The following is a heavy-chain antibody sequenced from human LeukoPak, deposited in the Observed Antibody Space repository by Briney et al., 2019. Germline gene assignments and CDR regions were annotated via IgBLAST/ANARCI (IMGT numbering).Heavy chain of an antibody. CDR1: GYTVTSYG. Sequence: ASVKVSCKASGYTVTSYGVSWVRQAPGQGLEWMRWISAYIGNTNYAQKLQGRVTMTTDTSTSTAYMELRSLRSDDTAVYYCARSLAVAGTGFLFYWGQGTLVTVSS. D-gene: IGHD6-19*01. J-gene: IGHJ4*02. CDR3: ARSLAVAGTGFLFY. CDR2: ISAYIGNT. V-gene: IGHV1-18*04.